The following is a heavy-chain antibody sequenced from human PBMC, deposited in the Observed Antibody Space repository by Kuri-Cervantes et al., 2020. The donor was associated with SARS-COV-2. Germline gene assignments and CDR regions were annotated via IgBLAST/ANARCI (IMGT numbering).Heavy chain of an antibody. CDR2: IYHSGST. J-gene: IGHJ3*02. V-gene: IGHV4-38-2*01. CDR1: GYSISSGYY. CDR3: ARAPRDGYNWGAFDI. D-gene: IGHD5-24*01. Sequence: SQTLSLTCAVSGYSISSGYYWGWIRQPPGKGLEWIGSIYHSGSTYYNPSLKSRVTISVDTSKNQFSLKLSSVTAADTAVYYCARAPRDGYNWGAFDIWGQGTMVTVSS.